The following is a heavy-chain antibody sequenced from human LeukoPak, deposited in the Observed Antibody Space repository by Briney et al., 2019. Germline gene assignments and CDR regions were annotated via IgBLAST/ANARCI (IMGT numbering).Heavy chain of an antibody. CDR2: ITSSSTI. Sequence: GGSLRLSCAAFGFTFSNYNMNWVRQAPGKGLEWVSHITSSSTIYYADSVKGRFTISRDNAKNSLYLQMNSLRDEDTAVYYCAKDQEDTSNYYYGMDVWGQGTTVTVSS. J-gene: IGHJ6*02. CDR3: AKDQEDTSNYYYGMDV. D-gene: IGHD2-2*02. V-gene: IGHV3-48*02. CDR1: GFTFSNYN.